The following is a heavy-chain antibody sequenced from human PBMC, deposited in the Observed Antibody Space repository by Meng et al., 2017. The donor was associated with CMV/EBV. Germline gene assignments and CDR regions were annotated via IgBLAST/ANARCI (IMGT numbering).Heavy chain of an antibody. CDR2: IYHSGST. D-gene: IGHD2-2*01. J-gene: IGHJ1*01. CDR1: GSISSRNW. V-gene: IGHV4-4*02. Sequence: GSISSRNWWRWVRQPPGKGLEWIGEIYHSGSTNYHPSLKSRVTISVDKSKNQFSLKLSSVTAADTAVYYCASFIVVVPAAAAYFQHWGQGTLVTVSS. CDR3: ASFIVVVPAAAAYFQH.